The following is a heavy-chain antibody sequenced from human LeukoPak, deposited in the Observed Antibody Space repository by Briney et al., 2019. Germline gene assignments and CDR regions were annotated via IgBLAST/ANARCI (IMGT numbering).Heavy chain of an antibody. Sequence: SETLSLTCTVSGGSTSSGSYYWSWIRQPAGKGLEWIGRIYTSGSTNYNPSLKSRVTISVDTSKNQFSLKLSSVTAADTAVYYCARLKAGPLGYFDYWGQGTLVTVSS. CDR2: IYTSGST. V-gene: IGHV4-61*02. D-gene: IGHD3-10*01. CDR3: ARLKAGPLGYFDY. CDR1: GGSTSSGSYY. J-gene: IGHJ4*02.